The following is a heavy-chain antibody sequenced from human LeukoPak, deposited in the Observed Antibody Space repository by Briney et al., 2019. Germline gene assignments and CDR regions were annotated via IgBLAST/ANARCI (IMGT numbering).Heavy chain of an antibody. J-gene: IGHJ4*02. D-gene: IGHD3-22*01. CDR2: IKQDGSEK. V-gene: IGHV3-7*01. Sequence: GGSLRLSCAASGFTFSSYWMSWVRQAPGKGLEGVANIKQDGSEKYYVDSVKGRFTISRDNDKNSLYLQMNSLRAEDTAVYYCARVRLAPAYYYDSSGYPYFDYWGQGTLVTVSS. CDR3: ARVRLAPAYYYDSSGYPYFDY. CDR1: GFTFSSYW.